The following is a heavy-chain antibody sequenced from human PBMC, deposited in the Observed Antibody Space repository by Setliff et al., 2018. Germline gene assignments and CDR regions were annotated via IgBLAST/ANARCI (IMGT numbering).Heavy chain of an antibody. CDR3: ARTYNFWSGYFDY. CDR1: GGSFSGYY. V-gene: IGHV4-34*01. D-gene: IGHD3-3*01. J-gene: IGHJ4*02. Sequence: SETLSLTCAVYGGSFSGYYWSWIRQPPGKGLEWIGEINHSGSTNNNPSLKSRVTISVDTSKNQFSLRLSSVTAADTAVYYCARTYNFWSGYFDYWGQGTLVTVSS. CDR2: INHSGST.